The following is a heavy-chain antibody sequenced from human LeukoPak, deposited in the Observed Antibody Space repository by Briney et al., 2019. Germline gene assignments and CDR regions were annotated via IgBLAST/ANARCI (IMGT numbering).Heavy chain of an antibody. CDR2: IKQEGSEK. D-gene: IGHD2-2*01. Sequence: GGCPRLSSAASGVTSRSYWTSGGRAGPGRGGGRGANIKQEGSEKYYVESVKGRFTISRDNAKDSLYLQMSSLRDEDTAVDYCAREPPGHCSSNNCPDRYFDYWGQGTLVTVSS. V-gene: IGHV3-7*01. J-gene: IGHJ4*02. CDR1: GVTSRSYW. CDR3: AREPPGHCSSNNCPDRYFDY.